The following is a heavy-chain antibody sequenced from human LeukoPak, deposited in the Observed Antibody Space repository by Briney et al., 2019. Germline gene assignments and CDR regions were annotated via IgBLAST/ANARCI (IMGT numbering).Heavy chain of an antibody. D-gene: IGHD3-3*01. CDR3: ARGITIFGVVIGPLDY. CDR1: GGSFSGYY. J-gene: IGHJ4*02. V-gene: IGHV4-34*01. Sequence: PSETLSLTCAVYGGSFSGYYWSWIRQPPGEGLEWIGEINHSGSTNYNPSLKSRVTMSVDTSKNQFSLKLSSVTAADTAVYYCARGITIFGVVIGPLDYWGQGTLVTVSS. CDR2: INHSGST.